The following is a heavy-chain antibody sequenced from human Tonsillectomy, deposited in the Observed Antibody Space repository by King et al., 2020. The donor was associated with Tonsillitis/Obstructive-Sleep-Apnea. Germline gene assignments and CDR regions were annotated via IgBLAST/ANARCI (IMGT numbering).Heavy chain of an antibody. CDR2: IYQSGST. D-gene: IGHD3-16*01. J-gene: IGHJ6*03. Sequence: QLQESGPGLVRPSDTLSLNCAVSGYSISSSNWWGWIRQPPGKGLEWVGYIYQSGSTYYNPSLKSRVTMSVDTSKNQFSLKLSSVTAVDTAVYYCARSRRYASSLDYFYYMDVWGTGTTVTVSS. V-gene: IGHV4-28*01. CDR3: ARSRRYASSLDYFYYMDV. CDR1: GYSISSSNW.